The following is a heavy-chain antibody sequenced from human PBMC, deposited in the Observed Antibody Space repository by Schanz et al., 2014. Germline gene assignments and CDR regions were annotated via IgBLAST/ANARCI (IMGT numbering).Heavy chain of an antibody. CDR3: AKDPSYGSDWVKYLDH. D-gene: IGHD1-26*01. Sequence: EVQLVESGGGLIQPGGSLRLSCAVSGFTVNTNYMSWVRQAPGKGLEWISSMYINSGSTQYADSVKGRFTISRHNSKNALYLHMNSLRAEDTAVYYCAKDPSYGSDWVKYLDHWGQGTLVTVSS. CDR1: GFTVNTNY. V-gene: IGHV3-53*04. J-gene: IGHJ4*02. CDR2: MYINSGST.